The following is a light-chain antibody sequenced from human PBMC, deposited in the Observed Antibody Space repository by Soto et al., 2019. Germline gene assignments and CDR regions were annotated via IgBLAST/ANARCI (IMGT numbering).Light chain of an antibody. Sequence: SVLTKYKCTLSLSPGERSTLSCRASQSISGNYLAWYQQKPGQAPRLLIYGASNRATGIPERFSGSGSGTDFTLTIGRLEPQDSAMYYCQQYVISVTFGQRTRLEI. CDR3: QQYVISVT. V-gene: IGKV3-20*01. CDR2: GAS. J-gene: IGKJ5*01. CDR1: QSISGNY.